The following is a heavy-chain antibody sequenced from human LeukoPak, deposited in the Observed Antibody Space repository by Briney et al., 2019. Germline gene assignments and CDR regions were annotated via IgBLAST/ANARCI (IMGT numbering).Heavy chain of an antibody. V-gene: IGHV1-2*06. J-gene: IGHJ6*03. D-gene: IGHD3-22*01. CDR2: INPNSGGT. CDR3: PGDRGYSTPPYYYYYMDV. CDR1: GYTFTGYY. Sequence: ASVKVSCKASGYTFTGYYMHWVRQAPGQGREWMGRINPNSGGTNYAQKFQRRVTMTRDTSISTAYMELSRLRSDDTAVYYCPGDRGYSTPPYYYYYMDVWGKGTTVTVSS.